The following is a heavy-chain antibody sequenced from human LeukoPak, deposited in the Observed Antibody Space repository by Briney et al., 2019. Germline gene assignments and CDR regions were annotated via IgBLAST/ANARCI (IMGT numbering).Heavy chain of an antibody. CDR3: ASQSDYYGSGSYNY. Sequence: KPSQTLSLTCTVSGGSISSGTFFWSWIRQPAGKGLEWIGRIYTGGSTNYNPSLKSRVTISVDTSKNQFSLKLSSVTAADTAVYYCASQSDYYGSGSYNYWGQGTLVTVSS. CDR2: IYTGGST. J-gene: IGHJ4*02. V-gene: IGHV4-61*02. D-gene: IGHD3-10*01. CDR1: GGSISSGTFF.